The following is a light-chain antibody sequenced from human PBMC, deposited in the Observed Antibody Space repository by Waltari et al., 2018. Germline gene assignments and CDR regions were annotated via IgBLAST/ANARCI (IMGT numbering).Light chain of an antibody. V-gene: IGKV1-39*01. CDR1: RSVSIY. Sequence: DIQMTQASSSLSASVGDRVNITCRASRSVSIYLNWYQPKPGKAPNLLIYATSALQTRVPSRFSGSGSGTEFTLTITNLQPADFGIYYCQQTYDTPLTFGAGTKVQLK. J-gene: IGKJ4*01. CDR3: QQTYDTPLT. CDR2: ATS.